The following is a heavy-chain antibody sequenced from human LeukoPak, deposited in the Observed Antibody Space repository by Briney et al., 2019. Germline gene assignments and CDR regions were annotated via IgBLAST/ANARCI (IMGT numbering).Heavy chain of an antibody. CDR2: IYYSGST. CDR1: GGSISNFSYY. CDR3: ARGQYSSGPWGY. J-gene: IGHJ4*02. D-gene: IGHD5-18*01. V-gene: IGHV4-39*07. Sequence: SETLSLTCTVSGGSISNFSYYWGWIRQPPGKGLEGIGSIYYSGSTYYNPSIKSRVTISVATSKNQFSLKLRSVTAAATAVYYCARGQYSSGPWGYWGQGTLVTVSS.